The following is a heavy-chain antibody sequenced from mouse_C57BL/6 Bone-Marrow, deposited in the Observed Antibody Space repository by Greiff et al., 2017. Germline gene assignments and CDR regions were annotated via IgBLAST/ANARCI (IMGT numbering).Heavy chain of an antibody. J-gene: IGHJ4*01. Sequence: EVKLVESGGGLVQSGRSLRLSCATSGFTFSDFYMEWVRQAPGKGLEWIAASSNKANDYTTEYSASVKGRFIVSRDTSQSILYLQMNALRAEDTAIYYCARDGTDYYAMDYWGQGTSVTVSS. CDR1: GFTFSDFY. CDR3: ARDGTDYYAMDY. V-gene: IGHV7-1*01. CDR2: SSNKANDYTT. D-gene: IGHD4-1*01.